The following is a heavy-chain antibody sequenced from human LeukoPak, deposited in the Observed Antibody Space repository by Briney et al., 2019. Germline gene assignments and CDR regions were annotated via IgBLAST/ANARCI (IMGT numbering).Heavy chain of an antibody. CDR2: INHSGST. CDR1: GGSFSGYY. D-gene: IGHD2-15*01. J-gene: IGHJ4*02. V-gene: IGHV4-34*01. Sequence: SETLSLTCAVYGGSFSGYYWSWIRQPPGKGLEWIGEINHSGSTNYNPSLTSRVTISVDTSKNQFSLKLSSVTAADSAVYYCASRRARYCSGGSCYAPPPGYWGQGTLVTVSS. CDR3: ASRRARYCSGGSCYAPPPGY.